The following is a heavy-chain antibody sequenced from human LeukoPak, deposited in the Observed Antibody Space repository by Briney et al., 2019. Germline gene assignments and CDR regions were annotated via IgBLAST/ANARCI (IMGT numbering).Heavy chain of an antibody. CDR2: ISYDGSNK. D-gene: IGHD6-13*01. V-gene: IGHV3-30*04. CDR1: GFTFSSYA. Sequence: GGSLRLSCAASGFTFSSYAMHWVRQAPGKGLEWVAVISYDGSNKYYADSVKGRFTISRDNSKNTLYLQMNSLRAEDTAVYYCARVGYSSSWIGTIYYYYMDVWGKGTTVTVSS. J-gene: IGHJ6*03. CDR3: ARVGYSSSWIGTIYYYYMDV.